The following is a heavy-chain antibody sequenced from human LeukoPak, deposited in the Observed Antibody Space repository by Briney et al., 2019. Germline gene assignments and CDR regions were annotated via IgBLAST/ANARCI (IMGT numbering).Heavy chain of an antibody. CDR2: ILPLYGSG. Sequence: GASVKVSCKASEDTFHSYGFSWVRHAPGQGLEWVGGILPLYGSGKYPEKFQGRISITTDDSTSTVILELNNLTSDDTAIYYCGRDSGATDPWGSGTLVTVSS. J-gene: IGHJ2*01. V-gene: IGHV1-69*05. D-gene: IGHD1-1*01. CDR3: GRDSGATDP. CDR1: EDTFHSYG.